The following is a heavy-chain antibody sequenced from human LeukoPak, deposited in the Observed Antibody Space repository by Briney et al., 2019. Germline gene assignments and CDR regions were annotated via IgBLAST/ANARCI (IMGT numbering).Heavy chain of an antibody. CDR2: IYTSGST. V-gene: IGHV4-61*02. CDR3: ARVATIFGVTDAFDI. D-gene: IGHD3-3*01. J-gene: IGHJ3*02. Sequence: SETLSLTCTVSGGSISSGSYYWSWIRQPAGKGLEWIGRIYTSGSTNYNPSLKSRVTILVDTSKNQFSLKLSSVTAADTAVYYCARVATIFGVTDAFDIWGQGTMVTVSS. CDR1: GGSISSGSYY.